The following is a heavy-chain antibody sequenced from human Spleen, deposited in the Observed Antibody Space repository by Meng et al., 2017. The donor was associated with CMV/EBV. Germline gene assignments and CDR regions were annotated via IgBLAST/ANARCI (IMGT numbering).Heavy chain of an antibody. CDR3: AKPGNDFWSGYYSGMDV. CDR1: GGTFSSYA. D-gene: IGHD3-3*01. V-gene: IGHV1-69*05. Sequence: SVKVSCKASGGTFSSYAISWVRQAPGQGLEWMGGIIPMFGTANYAQRFQGRVTIITDESTGTAYMELSGLRSEDTAVYYCAKPGNDFWSGYYSGMDVWGQGTTVTVSS. J-gene: IGHJ6*02. CDR2: IIPMFGTA.